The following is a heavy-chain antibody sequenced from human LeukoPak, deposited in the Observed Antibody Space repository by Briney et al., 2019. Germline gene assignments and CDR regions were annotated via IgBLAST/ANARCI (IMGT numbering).Heavy chain of an antibody. Sequence: GGSLRLSCAASGFTLSSYWMTWVRQAPGKGLQWVAIINQDGSEMYYVDSVKGRFTISRDNAKNSLYLQMNSLRAEDTAVYYCARSAGEIYYYYGMDVWGQGTTVTVSS. CDR3: ARSAGEIYYYYGMDV. CDR2: INQDGSEM. CDR1: GFTLSSYW. V-gene: IGHV3-7*04. D-gene: IGHD3-16*01. J-gene: IGHJ6*02.